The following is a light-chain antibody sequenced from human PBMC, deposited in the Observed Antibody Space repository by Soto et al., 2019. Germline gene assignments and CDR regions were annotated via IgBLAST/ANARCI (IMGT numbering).Light chain of an antibody. J-gene: IGLJ1*01. V-gene: IGLV2-11*01. CDR1: SSDVGAYDY. Sequence: QSVLTQPHSVSGSPGQSVAISCTGTSSDVGAYDYVSWYQQHPGQVPKHMIYDVTKRPSGVPDRFSGSKSGNMASLTISGLQAEDEADYYCCSFAGSYFVFGTGTKVTVL. CDR2: DVT. CDR3: CSFAGSYFV.